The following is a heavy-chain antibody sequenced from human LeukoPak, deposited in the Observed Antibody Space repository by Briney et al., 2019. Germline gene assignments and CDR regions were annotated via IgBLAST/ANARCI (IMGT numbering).Heavy chain of an antibody. CDR1: GFSLTSNGVA. J-gene: IGHJ3*01. D-gene: IGHD6-13*01. Sequence: SGPTLVKPTQTLTLTCTFSGFSLTSNGVAVAWIRQPPGKALEWLAFINWNDDQGHSPSLKSSLTITKDSSRNQVVLTMTNVDPVDSATYYCAHMFTSSWSGAFDVWGQGTMVSVSS. CDR2: INWNDDQ. CDR3: AHMFTSSWSGAFDV. V-gene: IGHV2-5*01.